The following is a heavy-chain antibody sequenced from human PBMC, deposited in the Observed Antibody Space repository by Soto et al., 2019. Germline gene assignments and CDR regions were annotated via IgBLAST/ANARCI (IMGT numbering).Heavy chain of an antibody. CDR2: INPNSGGT. V-gene: IGHV1-2*04. J-gene: IGHJ6*02. D-gene: IGHD6-19*01. CDR1: GYTFTGYY. Sequence: ASVKVSCKASGYTFTGYYMHWVRQAPGQGLEWMGWINPNSGGTNYAQKFQGWVTMTRDTSISTAYMELSRLRSDDTAVYYCAIGYDQMAGTTRTPKTYYYYYGMDVWGQGTTVTVSS. CDR3: AIGYDQMAGTTRTPKTYYYYYGMDV.